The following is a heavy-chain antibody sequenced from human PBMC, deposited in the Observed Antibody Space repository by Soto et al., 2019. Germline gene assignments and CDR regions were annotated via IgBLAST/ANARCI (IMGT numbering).Heavy chain of an antibody. J-gene: IGHJ5*02. Sequence: PGKGLEWVGYVYYGGSTNYNPSLKTRVTISADTSNNKFFLRLRSVTAADTAVYYFSRIAVDTILVCRFDPWGLLTRVTV. CDR2: VYYGGST. CDR3: SRIAVDTILVCRFDP. V-gene: IGHV4-59*01. D-gene: IGHD5-18*01.